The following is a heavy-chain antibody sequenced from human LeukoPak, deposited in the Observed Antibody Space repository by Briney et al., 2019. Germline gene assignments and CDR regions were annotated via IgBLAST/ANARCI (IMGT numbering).Heavy chain of an antibody. D-gene: IGHD3-3*01. Sequence: SETLSLTCTVSGGSISRYYWSWIRQPPGKGLEWSGYIYYSGSTNYNPSLKSRVTISVDTSKNHFSLKLSSVTAADTALYYCARAGQGDFWSGLRYFDYWGQGTLVTVSS. V-gene: IGHV4-59*01. CDR1: GGSISRYY. J-gene: IGHJ4*02. CDR2: IYYSGST. CDR3: ARAGQGDFWSGLRYFDY.